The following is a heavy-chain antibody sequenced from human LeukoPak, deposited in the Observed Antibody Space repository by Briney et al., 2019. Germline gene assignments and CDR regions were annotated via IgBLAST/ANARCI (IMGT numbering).Heavy chain of an antibody. CDR3: AKDYEPLVGVHRWGDWFDP. J-gene: IGHJ5*02. CDR2: ISGTGGST. Sequence: GGSLRLSCAASGFTFSTYAMTRVRQAPGKGLEWVSLISGTGGSTYYADSVKGRFTISRDNSKNTLYLQMNSLRAEDTAVYYCAKDYEPLVGVHRWGDWFDPWGQGTLVTVSS. V-gene: IGHV3-23*01. D-gene: IGHD1-26*01. CDR1: GFTFSTYA.